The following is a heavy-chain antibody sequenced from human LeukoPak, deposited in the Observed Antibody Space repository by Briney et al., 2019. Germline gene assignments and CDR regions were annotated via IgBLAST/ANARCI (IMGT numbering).Heavy chain of an antibody. D-gene: IGHD3-10*01. CDR1: GFTFSSYS. CDR2: ISSSSSTI. J-gene: IGHJ6*03. CDR3: ARDPNAYGSGSYYIPYYYYMDV. Sequence: GGSLRLSCAASGFTFSSYSMNWVRRAPGKGLEWVSYISSSSSTIYYADSVKGRLTISGDNAKNSLYLQMNSLRAEDTAVYYCARDPNAYGSGSYYIPYYYYMDVWGKGTTVTVSS. V-gene: IGHV3-48*01.